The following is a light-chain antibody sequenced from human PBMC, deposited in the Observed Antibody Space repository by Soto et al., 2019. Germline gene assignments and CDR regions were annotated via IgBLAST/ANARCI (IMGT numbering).Light chain of an antibody. CDR3: QKYNSGLET. V-gene: IGKV1-27*01. CDR2: DVS. Sequence: DIQMTQSPSSLSASVGDRVTITCRSSRGINTYVAWYQQKPVKVPKVLIYDVSTLQSGVPSRFSGSGSGTDFTLTISSLQPEDVATYYCQKYNSGLETFGPGTKVDIK. CDR1: RGINTY. J-gene: IGKJ3*01.